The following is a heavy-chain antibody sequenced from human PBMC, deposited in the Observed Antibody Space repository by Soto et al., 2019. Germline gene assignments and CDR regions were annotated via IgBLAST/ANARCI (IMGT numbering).Heavy chain of an antibody. CDR2: MNPNSGNT. CDR3: ARSKLRWDAFDI. CDR1: GYTFTIYD. J-gene: IGHJ3*02. V-gene: IGHV1-8*01. Sequence: ASVKVSCKASGYTFTIYDINWVRQATGQGLEWMGWMNPNSGNTGYAQKFQGRVTMTRNTSISTAYMELSSLRSEDTAVYYCARSKLRWDAFDIWGQGTMVTVSS. D-gene: IGHD4-17*01.